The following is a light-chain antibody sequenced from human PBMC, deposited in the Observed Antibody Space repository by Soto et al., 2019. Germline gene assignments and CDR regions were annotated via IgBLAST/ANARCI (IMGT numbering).Light chain of an antibody. CDR1: QNIDRW. J-gene: IGKJ1*01. Sequence: DIQMTQSPSTLPASVGDTVTITCRASQNIDRWMSWYQQKSGKAPKILIYHASSLETGVPSRFSGSGSGTEFTLTISSVQPDDFASYYCQHYNSYGTFGQGTKVDIK. V-gene: IGKV1-5*01. CDR2: HAS. CDR3: QHYNSYGT.